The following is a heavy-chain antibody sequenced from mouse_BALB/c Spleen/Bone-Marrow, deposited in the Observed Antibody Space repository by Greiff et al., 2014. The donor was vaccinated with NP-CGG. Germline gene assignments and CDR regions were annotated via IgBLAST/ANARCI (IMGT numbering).Heavy chain of an antibody. V-gene: IGHV1-4*01. Sequence: VQLQQSGAELARPGASVKMSCKASGYTFTSYTVHWVKQRPGQGLEWIGYINPSSGYTNYNQKFKDKATLTADKSSSTAYMQLSSLTSEDSAVYYCARSVRWDLDVWGPGTTVTVSS. CDR1: GYTFTSYT. CDR3: ARSVRWDLDV. J-gene: IGHJ1*01. CDR2: INPSSGYT. D-gene: IGHD1-1*01.